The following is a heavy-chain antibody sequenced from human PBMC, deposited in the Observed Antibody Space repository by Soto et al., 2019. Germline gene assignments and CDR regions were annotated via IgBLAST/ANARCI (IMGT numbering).Heavy chain of an antibody. CDR1: GGTFSSYA. V-gene: IGHV1-69*01. CDR3: ARGGRITISQTYYFDY. J-gene: IGHJ4*02. Sequence: QVQLVQAGAEVKKPGSSVKVSCKASGGTFSSYAISWVRQAPGQGLEWMGGIIPIFGTANYAQKFQGRVTITADESTSTAYMELSSLRSEDTAVYYCARGGRITISQTYYFDYWGQGTLVTVSS. D-gene: IGHD3-3*01. CDR2: IIPIFGTA.